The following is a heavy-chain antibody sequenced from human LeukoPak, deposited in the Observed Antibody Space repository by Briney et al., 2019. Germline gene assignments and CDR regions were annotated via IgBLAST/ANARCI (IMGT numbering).Heavy chain of an antibody. J-gene: IGHJ4*02. Sequence: GASVKVSCKASGYTFTNYYIHWVRQAPGQGLEWVGLINPNGGSTGYAQRFQGRVTMTTDTSTSTAYMELRSLRSDDTAVYYCAKGSPPLDWGQGTLVTVSS. D-gene: IGHD1-26*01. V-gene: IGHV1-46*01. CDR2: INPNGGST. CDR3: AKGSPPLD. CDR1: GYTFTNYY.